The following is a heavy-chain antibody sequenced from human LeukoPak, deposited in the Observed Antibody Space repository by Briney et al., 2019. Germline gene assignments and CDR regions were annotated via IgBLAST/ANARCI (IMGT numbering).Heavy chain of an antibody. CDR2: IKQDGSEK. CDR1: AFTPSSFW. CDR3: ARGLRFLEWLSLEYNWFDP. J-gene: IGHJ5*02. Sequence: GRSLRLSWAPSAFTPSSFWMSWVRQAPGKGLEWVANIKQDGSEKYYVDSVRGRFTISRDNATNSLYMQMNSLRTEDTAVYYCARGLRFLEWLSLEYNWFDPWGQGTLVTVSS. D-gene: IGHD3-3*01. V-gene: IGHV3-7*01.